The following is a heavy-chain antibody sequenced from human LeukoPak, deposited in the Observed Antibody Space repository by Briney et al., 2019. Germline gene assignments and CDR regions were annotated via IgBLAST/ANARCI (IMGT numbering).Heavy chain of an antibody. D-gene: IGHD3-3*01. CDR1: GCGFTSYW. J-gene: IGHJ5*02. CDR2: IYHGASDT. CDR3: ARRGYDFWSGYYYWFDP. Sequence: GASLQISCRGAGCGFTSYWNGRGRRLPGKGLEGMGRIYHGASDTTYSPSFQGQVTISPDKSISTAYLQWSSLKASDTAMYYCARRGYDFWSGYYYWFDPWGQGTLVTVSS. V-gene: IGHV5-51*01.